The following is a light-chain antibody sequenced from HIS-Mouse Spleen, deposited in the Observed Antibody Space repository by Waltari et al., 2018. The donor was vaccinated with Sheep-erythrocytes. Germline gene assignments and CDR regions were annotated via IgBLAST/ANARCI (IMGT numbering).Light chain of an antibody. Sequence: QSVLTQPPSASGTPGQRVTISCSGSSSNIGSNTVNWYQQLPGTAPKLLIYSNNQRPSGVPERFSGSKSGTSTSLAISGLQSGDEADYYCAAWDDSLNGGVFGGGTKLTVL. J-gene: IGLJ3*02. V-gene: IGLV1-44*01. CDR3: AAWDDSLNGGV. CDR1: SSNIGSNT. CDR2: SNN.